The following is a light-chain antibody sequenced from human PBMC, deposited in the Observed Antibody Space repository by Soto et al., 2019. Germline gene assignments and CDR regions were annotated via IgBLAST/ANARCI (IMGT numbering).Light chain of an antibody. CDR3: QSYYSINPVV. CDR2: EDN. V-gene: IGLV6-57*04. Sequence: NFMLTQPHSVSEAPGKTVTISCTRSSGSIARNYVQWYQQRPGSAPTTLIYEDNERPSGVPDRFSGSIDSSSNSASLTISGLKTEDEADYYRQSYYSINPVVFGGGTKLTVL. CDR1: SGSIARNY. J-gene: IGLJ2*01.